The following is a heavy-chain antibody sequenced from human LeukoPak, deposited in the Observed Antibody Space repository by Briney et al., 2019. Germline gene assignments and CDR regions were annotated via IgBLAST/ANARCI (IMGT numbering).Heavy chain of an antibody. CDR3: ARGSGEVWFGELEYS. CDR2: IIPIFGTA. D-gene: IGHD3-10*01. J-gene: IGHJ4*02. V-gene: IGHV1-69*13. CDR1: GGTFSGYA. Sequence: ASVKVSCKASGGTFSGYAISWVRQAPGQGLEWMGGIIPIFGTANYAQKFQGRVTITADESTSTAYMELSSLRSEDTAVYYCARGSGEVWFGELEYSWGQGTLVTVSS.